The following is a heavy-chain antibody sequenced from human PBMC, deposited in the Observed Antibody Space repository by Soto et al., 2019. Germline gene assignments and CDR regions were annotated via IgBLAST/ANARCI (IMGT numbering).Heavy chain of an antibody. CDR2: IIPIFGTA. D-gene: IGHD6-6*01. CDR1: GGTFSSYA. Sequence: GASVKVSCKASGGTFSSYAISWVRQAPGQGLEWMGGIIPIFGTANYAQKFQGRVTITADESTSTAYMELSSLRSEDTAVYYCASDPYSSSSLGWFDPWGQGTLVTVSS. V-gene: IGHV1-69*13. J-gene: IGHJ5*02. CDR3: ASDPYSSSSLGWFDP.